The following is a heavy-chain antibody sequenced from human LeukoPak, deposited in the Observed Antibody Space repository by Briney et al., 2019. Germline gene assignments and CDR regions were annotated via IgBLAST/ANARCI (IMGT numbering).Heavy chain of an antibody. V-gene: IGHV1-69*04. CDR2: IIPILDIA. J-gene: IGHJ4*02. CDR1: GGTFSRYA. Sequence: SVKVSCKPSGGTFSRYAVSWVRQAPVQGLEWMGRIIPILDIADYAQKFQGRGTITADTSTSTVYMELSSLRSEDTAVYYCASAVWSHDYGDYAGYFDYWGQGTLVTVSS. CDR3: ASAVWSHDYGDYAGYFDY. D-gene: IGHD4-17*01.